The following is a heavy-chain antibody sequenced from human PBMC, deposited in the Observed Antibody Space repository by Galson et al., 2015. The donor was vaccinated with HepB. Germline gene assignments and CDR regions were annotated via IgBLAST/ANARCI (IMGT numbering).Heavy chain of an antibody. Sequence: SLRLSCAASGFTFSSYSMNWVRQAPGKGLEWVSYISSSSSTIYYADSVKGRFTISRDNAKNSLYLQMNSLRAEDTAVYYCARELGYCSGGSCYGFDYWGQGTLVTVSS. CDR3: ARELGYCSGGSCYGFDY. CDR2: ISSSSSTI. J-gene: IGHJ4*02. D-gene: IGHD2-15*01. CDR1: GFTFSSYS. V-gene: IGHV3-48*01.